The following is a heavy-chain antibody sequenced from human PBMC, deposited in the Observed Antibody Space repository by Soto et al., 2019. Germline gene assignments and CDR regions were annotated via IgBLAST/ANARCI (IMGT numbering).Heavy chain of an antibody. V-gene: IGHV4-4*02. D-gene: IGHD3-10*01. CDR3: VRVVITVIRGVIHSSWFDP. Sequence: SETLSLTCAVSGTSISSTFWWTWVRQPPGKGLEWIGEVYHTGTTKYNPSLKNRVTISVDKSNNQFSLELRSVTAADTAVYYCVRVVITVIRGVIHSSWFDPWGQGSLGTVSS. CDR2: VYHTGTT. CDR1: GTSISSTFW. J-gene: IGHJ5*02.